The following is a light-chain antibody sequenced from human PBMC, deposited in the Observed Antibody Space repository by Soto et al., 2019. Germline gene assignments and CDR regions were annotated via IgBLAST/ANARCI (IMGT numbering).Light chain of an antibody. CDR3: QQYGTSPMYT. CDR1: QSISSTS. J-gene: IGKJ2*01. V-gene: IGKV3-20*01. CDR2: GTS. Sequence: PGERATLSFRASQSISSTSLAWYQQKPGQAPRLLIHGTSNRAPGISDRFSGSGSGTDFTLTISRLEPEDFAVYYCQQYGTSPMYTCGQGTKLEIK.